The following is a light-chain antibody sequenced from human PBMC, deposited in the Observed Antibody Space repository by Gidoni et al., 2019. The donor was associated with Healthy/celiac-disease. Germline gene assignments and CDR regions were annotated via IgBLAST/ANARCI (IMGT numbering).Light chain of an antibody. J-gene: IGKJ1*01. Sequence: DIQMTQSPSSLSASVGDRVTITCRASQSISSYLNWYQQKPGKAPKLLICAASSLQSGVPSRFSGSGSETDFTLTISSLQPEDFATYYCQQSYSTWTFGQGTKVEIK. V-gene: IGKV1-39*01. CDR2: AAS. CDR1: QSISSY. CDR3: QQSYSTWT.